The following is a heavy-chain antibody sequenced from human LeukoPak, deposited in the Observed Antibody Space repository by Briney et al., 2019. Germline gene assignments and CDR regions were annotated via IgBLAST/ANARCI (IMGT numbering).Heavy chain of an antibody. J-gene: IGHJ4*02. CDR2: IYYSGST. Sequence: SETLSLTCTVSGGSISSSSYYCGWIRQPPGKGLEWIGSIYYSGSTYYNPSLKSRVTISVDTSKNQFSLKLSSVTAADTAVYYCARHLADYYDSSGAYFDYWGQGTLVTVSS. CDR3: ARHLADYYDSSGAYFDY. CDR1: GGSISSSSYY. V-gene: IGHV4-39*01. D-gene: IGHD3-22*01.